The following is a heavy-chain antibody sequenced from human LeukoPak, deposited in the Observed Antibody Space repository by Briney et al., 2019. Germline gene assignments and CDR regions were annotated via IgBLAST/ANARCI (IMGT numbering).Heavy chain of an antibody. Sequence: ASVKVSCKASGGTFSSYAISWVRQAPGQGLEWMGRIIPILGIANYAQKFQGRVTITADESTSTAYMELSSLRSEDTAVYYCAKGPFNDFWSGYYPIWGQGTLVTVSS. V-gene: IGHV1-69*04. CDR2: IIPILGIA. CDR3: AKGPFNDFWSGYYPI. D-gene: IGHD3-3*01. CDR1: GGTFSSYA. J-gene: IGHJ4*02.